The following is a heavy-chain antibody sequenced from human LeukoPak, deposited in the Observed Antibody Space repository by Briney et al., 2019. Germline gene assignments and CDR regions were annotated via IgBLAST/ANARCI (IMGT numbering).Heavy chain of an antibody. Sequence: GGSLRLSCTASGFTFGDYAMSWFRQAPGKGLEWVGFIRSKAYGGTTEYAASVKGRFTISRDDSKSIAYLQMNSLKTEDTAVYYCTRDRWGSREPDAFDIWGQGTMVTTSS. D-gene: IGHD2-15*01. CDR2: IRSKAYGGTT. CDR3: TRDRWGSREPDAFDI. V-gene: IGHV3-49*03. CDR1: GFTFGDYA. J-gene: IGHJ3*02.